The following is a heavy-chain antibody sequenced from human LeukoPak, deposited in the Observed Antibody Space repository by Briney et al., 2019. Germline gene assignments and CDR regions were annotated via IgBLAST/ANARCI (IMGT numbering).Heavy chain of an antibody. CDR1: GFHFSDYE. V-gene: IGHV3-21*04. Sequence: PGGSLRLSCAASGFHFSDYEMNWVRQAPGKGLEWVSAISSTSSHIYYADSVKGRFTISRDNAENSLYLQMNSLRAEDTAVYYCAKGAWLVQNDYLDYGAREPWSPSPQ. D-gene: IGHD6-19*01. J-gene: IGHJ4*02. CDR2: ISSTSSHI. CDR3: AKGAWLVQNDYLDY.